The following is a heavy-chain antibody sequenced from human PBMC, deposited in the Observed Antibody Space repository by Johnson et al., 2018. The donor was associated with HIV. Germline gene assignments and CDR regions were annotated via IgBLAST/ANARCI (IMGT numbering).Heavy chain of an antibody. V-gene: IGHV3-30*04. J-gene: IGHJ3*02. Sequence: QVQLVESGGGVVQPGRSLRLSCAASGFTFSSYAMHWVRQAPGKGLEWVAVISYDGRNKYYADYVKGLFTISSDNSKKTLSLQMNSLRVEDTAVYYCAKDIRGSRDGYNRDDGFDIWGQGTMVTVSS. CDR1: GFTFSSYA. D-gene: IGHD5-24*01. CDR3: AKDIRGSRDGYNRDDGFDI. CDR2: ISYDGRNK.